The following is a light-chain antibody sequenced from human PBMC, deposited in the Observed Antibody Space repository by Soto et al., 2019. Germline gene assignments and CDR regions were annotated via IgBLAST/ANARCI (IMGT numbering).Light chain of an antibody. Sequence: QPVLTQPPSVSGAPGQRVTISCTGSSSNIGAGYDVYWYQQLPGTAPKLLIYANSNRPSGVPDRVSGSKSGTSASLAITGLQAEDEADYYCQSYDSSLSEVVFGGGTKLTVL. V-gene: IGLV1-40*01. CDR3: QSYDSSLSEVV. CDR2: ANS. J-gene: IGLJ2*01. CDR1: SSNIGAGYD.